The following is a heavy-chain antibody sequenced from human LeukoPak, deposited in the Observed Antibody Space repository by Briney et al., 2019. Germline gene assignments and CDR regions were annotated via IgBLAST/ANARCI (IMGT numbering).Heavy chain of an antibody. CDR3: ARFGGSGSPSYYYYYMDV. J-gene: IGHJ6*03. CDR2: IIPIFGTA. Sequence: SVKVSCKASGGTFSSYAISWVRQAPGQGLEWMGGIIPIFGTANYAQKFQGRVTITADKSTSTAYMELSSLRSADTAVYYCARFGGSGSPSYYYYYMDVWGKGTTVTISS. V-gene: IGHV1-69*06. CDR1: GGTFSSYA. D-gene: IGHD3-10*01.